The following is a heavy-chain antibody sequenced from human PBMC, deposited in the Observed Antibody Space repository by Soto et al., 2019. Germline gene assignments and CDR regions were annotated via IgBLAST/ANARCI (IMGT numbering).Heavy chain of an antibody. V-gene: IGHV1-69*13. CDR1: GGTFSSYA. D-gene: IGHD5-18*01. CDR2: IIPIFGTA. CDR3: AREVDTAPEGYYYYGMDV. Sequence: SVKVSCKASGGTFSSYAISWVRQAPGQGLEWMGGIIPIFGTANYAQKFQGRVTITADESTSTAYMELSSLRSEDTAVYYCAREVDTAPEGYYYYGMDVWGQGTTVTVSS. J-gene: IGHJ6*02.